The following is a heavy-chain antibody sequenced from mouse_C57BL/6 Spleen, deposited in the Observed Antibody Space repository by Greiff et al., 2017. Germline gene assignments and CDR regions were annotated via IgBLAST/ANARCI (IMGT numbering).Heavy chain of an antibody. J-gene: IGHJ2*01. Sequence: QSGPGLVKPSQSLSLTCSVTGYSITSGYYWNWIRQFPGNKLEWMGYISYDGSNNYNPSLKNRISITRDTSKNQFFLKLNSVTTEDTATYYCASNYGSSYCFDYWGQGTTLTVSS. CDR3: ASNYGSSYCFDY. D-gene: IGHD1-1*01. CDR2: ISYDGSN. CDR1: GYSITSGYY. V-gene: IGHV3-6*01.